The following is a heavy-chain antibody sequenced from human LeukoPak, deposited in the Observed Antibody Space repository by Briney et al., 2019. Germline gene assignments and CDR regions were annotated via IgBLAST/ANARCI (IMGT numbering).Heavy chain of an antibody. CDR2: ISAYNGNT. CDR3: ARTSGSSHYYYYYMDV. D-gene: IGHD3-10*01. Sequence: ASVKVSFKASGYTFTSYGISWVRQAPGQGLEWMGWISAYNGNTNYAQKLQGRVTMTTDTSTSTAYMELRSLRSDDTAVYYCARTSGSSHYYYYYMDVWGKGTTVTVSS. V-gene: IGHV1-18*01. J-gene: IGHJ6*03. CDR1: GYTFTSYG.